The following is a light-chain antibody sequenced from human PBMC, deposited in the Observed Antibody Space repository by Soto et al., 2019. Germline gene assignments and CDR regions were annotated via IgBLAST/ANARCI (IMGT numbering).Light chain of an antibody. J-gene: IGKJ4*01. Sequence: EIVLTQSPGTLSLSPLERFTLSCRASQNVSSNYFAWYQHQAGQAPRILMYGASSRATGIPDRFSGSGSGTDFTLTISSLQPEDFATYYCQQLDTFPLTFGGGTKVDIK. CDR1: QNVSSNY. CDR2: GAS. V-gene: IGKV3-20*01. CDR3: QQLDTFPLT.